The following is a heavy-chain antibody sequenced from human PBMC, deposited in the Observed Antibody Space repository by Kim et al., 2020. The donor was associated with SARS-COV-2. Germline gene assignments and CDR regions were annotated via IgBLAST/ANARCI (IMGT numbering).Heavy chain of an antibody. CDR2: ISSSGGTV. D-gene: IGHD2-21*01. CDR1: GFIVSDYY. Sequence: GGSLRLSCAASGFIVSDYYMSWIRQAPGKGLEWIASISSSGGTVFYAESVEGRFSISRDDAMNSVFLAMNSLRAEDTARYYCVKAGVITADCYIYGGDV. J-gene: IGHJ6*01. CDR3: VKAGVITADCYIYGGDV. V-gene: IGHV3-11*01.